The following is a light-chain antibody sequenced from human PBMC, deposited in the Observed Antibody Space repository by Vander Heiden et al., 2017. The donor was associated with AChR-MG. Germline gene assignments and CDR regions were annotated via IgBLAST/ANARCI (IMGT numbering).Light chain of an antibody. CDR1: SSDVGGYNF. J-gene: IGLJ2*01. CDR3: SSYAGNNILV. Sequence: QSALTQTPSASGSPGQSVTISCTGTSSDVGGYNFVSWHQQYPGKAPKLMIYEVSKWPAGVPDRFSCSKAGNTASLTVSGLQAEDEADYYCSSYAGNNILVFGGGTKLTVL. CDR2: EVS. V-gene: IGLV2-8*01.